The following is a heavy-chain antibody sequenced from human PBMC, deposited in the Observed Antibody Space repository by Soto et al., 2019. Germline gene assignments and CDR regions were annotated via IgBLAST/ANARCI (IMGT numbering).Heavy chain of an antibody. Sequence: SETLSLTCTVSGGSISSYYWSWIRQPPGKGLEWIGYIYYSGSTNYNPSLKSRVTISVDTSKNQFSLKLSSVTAADTAVYYCAREITIFGVVRPSYFDYWGQGTLVTVSS. CDR3: AREITIFGVVRPSYFDY. D-gene: IGHD3-3*01. CDR2: IYYSGST. J-gene: IGHJ4*02. CDR1: GGSISSYY. V-gene: IGHV4-59*01.